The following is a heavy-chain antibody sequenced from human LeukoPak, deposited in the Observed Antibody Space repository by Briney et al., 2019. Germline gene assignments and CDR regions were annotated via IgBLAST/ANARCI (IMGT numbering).Heavy chain of an antibody. Sequence: SETLSLTCTVSGGSISSSSYYWGWIRQPPGPGLEWIGNIYYSGSTYYNPSLKSRVTLSVDTSKHQFSLKLNSVTAADTAVYFCARWARDHGDYWFDSWGQGTLVTVSS. V-gene: IGHV4-39*01. CDR2: IYYSGST. J-gene: IGHJ5*01. D-gene: IGHD4-17*01. CDR3: ARWARDHGDYWFDS. CDR1: GGSISSSSYY.